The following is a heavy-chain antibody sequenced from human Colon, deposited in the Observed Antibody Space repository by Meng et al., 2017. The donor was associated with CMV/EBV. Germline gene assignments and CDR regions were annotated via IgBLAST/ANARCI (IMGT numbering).Heavy chain of an antibody. CDR1: GGTFSSYA. CDR2: IIPIFGTA. J-gene: IGHJ6*02. V-gene: IGHV1-69*05. Sequence: SAKVSCKASGGTFSSYAISWVRQAPGQGLEWMGGIIPIFGTANYAQKFQGRVTITTDESTSTAYMELSSLRSEDTAVYYCARGYCSSTSCYTPTYYYYYGMDVWGQGTTVTVSS. CDR3: ARGYCSSTSCYTPTYYYYYGMDV. D-gene: IGHD2-2*01.